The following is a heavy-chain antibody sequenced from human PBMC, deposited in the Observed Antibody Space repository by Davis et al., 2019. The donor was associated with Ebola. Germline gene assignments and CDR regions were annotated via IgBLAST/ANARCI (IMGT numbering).Heavy chain of an antibody. CDR3: AKARSSWTPFDY. CDR1: GFTFGDYA. V-gene: IGHV3-23*01. D-gene: IGHD6-13*01. CDR2: TSSGGSTT. J-gene: IGHJ4*02. Sequence: GESLKISCTASGFTFGDYAMSWFRQAPGRGLEWVSTTSSGGSTTYYADSVKGRFTISRDNSKNTLYLQMNSLRVDDTAVYYCAKARSSWTPFDYWGQGTLVTVSS.